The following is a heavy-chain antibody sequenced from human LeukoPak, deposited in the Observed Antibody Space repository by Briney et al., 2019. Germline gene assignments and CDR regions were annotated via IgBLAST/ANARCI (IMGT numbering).Heavy chain of an antibody. CDR1: GGFISSGGYY. J-gene: IGHJ4*02. CDR2: IYYTGTT. D-gene: IGHD3-10*01. CDR3: ARDNSGVFDY. V-gene: IGHV4-31*03. Sequence: NPSETLSLTCTVAGGFISSGGYYWSWIRQFPGESLEWIGHIYYTGTTYYNPSLKTRVTLSVDTSKNQFSLRLSSVTAADTAVYYCARDNSGVFDYWGQGTLVTVSS.